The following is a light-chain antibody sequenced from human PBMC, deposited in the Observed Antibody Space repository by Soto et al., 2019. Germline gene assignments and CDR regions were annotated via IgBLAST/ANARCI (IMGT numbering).Light chain of an antibody. CDR3: QQYKSWPPALT. V-gene: IGKV3-15*01. CDR2: GAS. J-gene: IGKJ4*01. CDR1: QSVSSA. Sequence: EIVMTQSPATLSVSPGERVTLSCRASQSVSSALAWFQQKPGQTPRLPIYGASTRATGIPARFSGSGSGTEFTLTISSLQSEDFAVYYCQQYKSWPPALTFGGGTKVDIK.